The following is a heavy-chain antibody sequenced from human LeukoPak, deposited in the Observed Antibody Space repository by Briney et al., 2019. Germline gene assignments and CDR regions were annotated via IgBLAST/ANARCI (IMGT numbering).Heavy chain of an antibody. CDR2: IYYSGTT. CDR1: GGSISSSSHY. Sequence: SETLSLTCTVSGGSISSSSHYWGWIRQPPGKGLEWIGNIYYSGTTNYNPSLKSRVAISVDTSKNQFSLKLISVTAADTAVYYCARFRDGYSPRDFQHWGQGTLVTVSS. V-gene: IGHV4-39*07. D-gene: IGHD5-24*01. J-gene: IGHJ1*01. CDR3: ARFRDGYSPRDFQH.